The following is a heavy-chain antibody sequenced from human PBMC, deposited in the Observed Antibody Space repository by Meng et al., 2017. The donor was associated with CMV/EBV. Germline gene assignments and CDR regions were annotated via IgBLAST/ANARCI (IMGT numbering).Heavy chain of an antibody. Sequence: LSLTCAASGFTFSSYSMNWVCQAPGKGLEWVSYISSSSSTIYYADSVKGRFTISRDNAKNSLYLQMNSLRAEDTAVYYCARYCSSTSCPEGLFDYWGQGTLVTVSS. J-gene: IGHJ4*02. CDR2: ISSSSSTI. V-gene: IGHV3-48*04. CDR1: GFTFSSYS. D-gene: IGHD2-2*01. CDR3: ARYCSSTSCPEGLFDY.